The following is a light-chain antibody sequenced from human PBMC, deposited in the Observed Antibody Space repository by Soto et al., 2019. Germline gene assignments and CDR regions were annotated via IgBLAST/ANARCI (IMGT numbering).Light chain of an antibody. Sequence: QSVLTQPASVSGSPGQSITISCTGTSSDVGGYNYVSWFQQHPGKAPKLLIYEVTNRPSGVSNRFSGSKSGNAASLTISGLQAEDEADYYCTSYTSSSTLHVLFGGGTKVTV. CDR3: TSYTSSSTLHVL. CDR2: EVT. CDR1: SSDVGGYNY. J-gene: IGLJ3*02. V-gene: IGLV2-14*01.